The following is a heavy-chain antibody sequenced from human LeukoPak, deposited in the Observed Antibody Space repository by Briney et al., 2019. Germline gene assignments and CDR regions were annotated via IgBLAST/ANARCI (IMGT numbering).Heavy chain of an antibody. D-gene: IGHD5-18*01. CDR2: IYYSGST. Sequence: SYYGLSWVRQPPGKGLEWIGSIYYSGSTYYNPSLKSRVTISVDTSKNQFSLKLSSVTAADTAVYYCASYSYGYILWFDPWGQGTLVTVSS. CDR3: ASYSYGYILWFDP. V-gene: IGHV4-39*07. CDR1: SYYG. J-gene: IGHJ5*02.